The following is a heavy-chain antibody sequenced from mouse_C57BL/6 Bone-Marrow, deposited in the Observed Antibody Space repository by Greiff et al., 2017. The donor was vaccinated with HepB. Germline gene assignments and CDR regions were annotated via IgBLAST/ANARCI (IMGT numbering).Heavy chain of an antibody. Sequence: VQLQHSGPELVKPGASVKLSCKASGYTFTSYDINWVKQRPGQGLEWIGWIYPRDGSTKYNEKFKGKATLTVDTSSSTAYMELHSLTSEDSAVYFCARESTTVVADGAMDYWGQGTSVTVSS. D-gene: IGHD1-1*01. J-gene: IGHJ4*01. CDR2: IYPRDGST. CDR3: ARESTTVVADGAMDY. CDR1: GYTFTSYD. V-gene: IGHV1-85*01.